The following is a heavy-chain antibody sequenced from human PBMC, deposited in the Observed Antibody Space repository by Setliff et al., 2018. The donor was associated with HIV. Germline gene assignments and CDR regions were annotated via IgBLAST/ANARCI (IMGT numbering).Heavy chain of an antibody. CDR1: GGTFSSYA. J-gene: IGHJ3*02. CDR2: IIPIFGTA. Sequence: SVKVSCKASGGTFSSYAISWVRQAPGQELEWIGGIIPIFGTANYAQKFQGRVTITTDESTGTTYMELSSLRSEDTAVYYCAREVGTYSGSYAVADGFDIWGQGTMVTRLL. CDR3: AREVGTYSGSYAVADGFDI. D-gene: IGHD1-26*01. V-gene: IGHV1-69*05.